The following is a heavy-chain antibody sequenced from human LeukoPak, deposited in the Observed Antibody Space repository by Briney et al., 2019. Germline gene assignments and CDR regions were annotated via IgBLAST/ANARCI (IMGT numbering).Heavy chain of an antibody. J-gene: IGHJ4*02. D-gene: IGHD3-22*01. V-gene: IGHV1-69*13. Sequence: ASVKVSCKASGGTFSSYAVSWVRQAPGQGLEWMGGIIPIFGTANYAQKFQGRVTITADESTSTAYMELSSLRSEDTAVYYCASRVGYDSSGPPGYWGQGTLVTVSS. CDR2: IIPIFGTA. CDR3: ASRVGYDSSGPPGY. CDR1: GGTFSSYA.